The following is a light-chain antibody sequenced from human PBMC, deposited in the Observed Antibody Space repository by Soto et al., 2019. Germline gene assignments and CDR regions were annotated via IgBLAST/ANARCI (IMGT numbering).Light chain of an antibody. Sequence: EILIAQSPATLSVSPGERATISCRASQSVSSNLAWYQQTTGQAPRLLIYGASTRDTGIPARFSGSGSGTEFTLTISRLQSEDFQVYYCHQYNGWPRTFGQGTKVDIK. V-gene: IGKV3-15*01. CDR3: HQYNGWPRT. CDR2: GAS. CDR1: QSVSSN. J-gene: IGKJ1*01.